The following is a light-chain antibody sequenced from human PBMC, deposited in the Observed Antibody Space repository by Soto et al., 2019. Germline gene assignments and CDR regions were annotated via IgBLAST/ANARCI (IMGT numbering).Light chain of an antibody. V-gene: IGLV2-8*01. CDR3: TSYAGNNNFCV. Sequence: QSALTQPPSASGSPGQSVTISCIGTSSDVGGYDYVSWYQQHPGKAPKLIISEVSKRPSGVPDRFSGSKSGNTASLTVSGLQAEDEADYYCTSYAGNNNFCVFGTWTKRTFL. CDR1: SSDVGGYDY. CDR2: EVS. J-gene: IGLJ1*01.